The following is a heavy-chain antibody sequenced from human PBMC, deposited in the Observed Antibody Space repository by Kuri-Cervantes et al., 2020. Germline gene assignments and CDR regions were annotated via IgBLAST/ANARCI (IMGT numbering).Heavy chain of an antibody. Sequence: GGSLRLSCVASGFTFSSYGMHWVRQAPGKGLEWVAVISYDGSNKYYADSVKGRFTISRDNAKNSLYLQMNSLRAEDTAVYYCARAARRPYSYYFDYWDQGTLVTVSS. J-gene: IGHJ4*02. V-gene: IGHV3-30*03. CDR1: GFTFSSYG. D-gene: IGHD2-15*01. CDR2: ISYDGSNK. CDR3: ARAARRPYSYYFDY.